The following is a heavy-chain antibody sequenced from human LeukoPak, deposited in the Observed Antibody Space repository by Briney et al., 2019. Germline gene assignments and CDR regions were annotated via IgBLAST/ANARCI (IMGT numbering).Heavy chain of an antibody. CDR1: GYTFTSYA. V-gene: IGHV1-2*02. J-gene: IGHJ4*02. D-gene: IGHD1-1*01. Sequence: ASVKVSCKASGYTFTSYAVNWVRQAPGQGLEWMGWINPNSGGTNYAQKFQGRVTMTRDTSISTAYMELSRLRSDDTAVYYCARDTAPNWNDSGEFDYWGQGTLVTVSS. CDR2: INPNSGGT. CDR3: ARDTAPNWNDSGEFDY.